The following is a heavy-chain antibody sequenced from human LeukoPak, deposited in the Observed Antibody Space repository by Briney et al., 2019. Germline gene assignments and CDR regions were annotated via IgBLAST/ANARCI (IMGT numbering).Heavy chain of an antibody. CDR1: GFSFSTYG. D-gene: IGHD5-24*01. CDR3: AKLGAGGYNLAY. CDR2: LSYDGSNK. J-gene: IGHJ4*02. V-gene: IGHV3-30*18. Sequence: QSGGSLRLSCAASGFSFSTYGMHWVRQAPGKGLEWLSVLSYDGSNKYYADSVKGRFSISRDNSKNTLYLQMNSLRAEDTAVYYCAKLGAGGYNLAYWGQGTLVTVSS.